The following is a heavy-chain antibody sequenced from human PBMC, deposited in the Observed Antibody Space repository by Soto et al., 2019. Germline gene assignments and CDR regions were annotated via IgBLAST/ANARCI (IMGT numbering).Heavy chain of an antibody. V-gene: IGHV4-39*01. Sequence: SETLSLTCSVSGGSISPNNNYWGWIRQPPGKGLEYIGSIYYRGNTYYNPSLKSRVTISVDTSKSQFSLKMSSVTAADTALYYCARVERGTATTVVDAFDIWGPGTMVTVSS. D-gene: IGHD1-1*01. CDR1: GGSISPNNNY. J-gene: IGHJ3*02. CDR2: IYYRGNT. CDR3: ARVERGTATTVVDAFDI.